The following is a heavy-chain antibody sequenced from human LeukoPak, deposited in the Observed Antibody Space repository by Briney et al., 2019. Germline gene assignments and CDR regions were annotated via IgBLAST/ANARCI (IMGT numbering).Heavy chain of an antibody. V-gene: IGHV1-2*02. CDR3: ARDDRGFNTDY. Sequence: ASVKVSCKASGYTFSRHHIHWVRQALGQGLEWMGLTNLDSGGLNYAQKFQGRVTMTRDTSINTAYKELFSLTSDDTAVYYCARDDRGFNTDYWGQGTLVTVSS. CDR2: TNLDSGGL. J-gene: IGHJ4*02. D-gene: IGHD3-22*01. CDR1: GYTFSRHH.